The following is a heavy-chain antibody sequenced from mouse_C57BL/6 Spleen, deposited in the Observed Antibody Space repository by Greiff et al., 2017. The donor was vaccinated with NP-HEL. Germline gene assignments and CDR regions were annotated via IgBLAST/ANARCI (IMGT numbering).Heavy chain of an antibody. V-gene: IGHV1-7*01. D-gene: IGHD1-1*01. J-gene: IGHJ4*01. Sequence: QVQLKESGAELAQPGASVKLSCKASGYTFTSYWMHWVKQRPGQGLEWIGYINPSSGYTKYNQKFKDKATLTADKSSSTAYMQLSSLTYEDSAVYYCARGTTVVAPAMDYWGQGTSVTVSS. CDR2: INPSSGYT. CDR1: GYTFTSYW. CDR3: ARGTTVVAPAMDY.